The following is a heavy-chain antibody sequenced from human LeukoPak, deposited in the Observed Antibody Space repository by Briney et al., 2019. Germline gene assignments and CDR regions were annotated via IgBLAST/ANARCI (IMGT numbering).Heavy chain of an antibody. CDR2: INPNSGGT. CDR3: ARFTYCSSTSCYPFDY. CDR1: GYTFTGYY. D-gene: IGHD2-2*01. J-gene: IGHJ4*02. Sequence: ASVKVSCKASGYTFTGYYMHWVRQAPGQGLEWMGRINPNSGGTNYAQKFQGRVTMTRDTSISTAYMELSRLRSDDTAVYYCARFTYCSSTSCYPFDYWDQGTLVTVSS. V-gene: IGHV1-2*06.